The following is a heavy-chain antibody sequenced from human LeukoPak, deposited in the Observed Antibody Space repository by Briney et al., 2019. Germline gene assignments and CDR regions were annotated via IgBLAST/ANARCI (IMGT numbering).Heavy chain of an antibody. V-gene: IGHV3-30*03. CDR3: ATSDLGHRSRQVGHFDY. Sequence: GGSLRRSCAASGFTFSTYGMHWVRQAPGKGLEWVAVISYDGSNKYYTDSVEGRFTISRDNSKNTLYLQMNSLRTEDTAVYYCATSDLGHRSRQVGHFDYWGQGTLVTVSS. CDR2: ISYDGSNK. J-gene: IGHJ4*02. CDR1: GFTFSTYG. D-gene: IGHD2-15*01.